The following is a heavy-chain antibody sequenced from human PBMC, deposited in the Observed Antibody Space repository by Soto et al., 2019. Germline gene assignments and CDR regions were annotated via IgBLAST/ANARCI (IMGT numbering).Heavy chain of an antibody. V-gene: IGHV4-34*01. CDR3: ASDRGYSYGRMVR. Sequence: PSETLSLTCAVYGGSFSGYYWSWIRQPPGKGLEWIGEINHSGSTNYNPSLKSRVTISVDTPKNQFSLKLSSVTAADTAVYYCASDRGYSYGRMVRWGQGTLVTVS. D-gene: IGHD5-18*01. J-gene: IGHJ4*02. CDR1: GGSFSGYY. CDR2: INHSGST.